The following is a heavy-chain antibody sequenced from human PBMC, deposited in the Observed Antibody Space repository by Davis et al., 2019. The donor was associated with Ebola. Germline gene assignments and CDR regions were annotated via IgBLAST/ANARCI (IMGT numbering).Heavy chain of an antibody. V-gene: IGHV3-11*06. D-gene: IGHD3-22*01. J-gene: IGHJ4*02. CDR3: ARHGGYYYYYFDY. CDR1: GFTFSDYY. Sequence: GESLKISCAASGFTFSDYYMSWIRQAPGKGLEWVSYISSSSSYTNYADSVKGRFTISRDNAKNSLYLQMNSLRAKDTAVYYCARHGGYYYYYFDYWGQGTLVTVSS. CDR2: ISSSSSYT.